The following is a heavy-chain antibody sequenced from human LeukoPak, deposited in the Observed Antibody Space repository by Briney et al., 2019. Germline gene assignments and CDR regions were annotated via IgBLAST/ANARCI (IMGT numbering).Heavy chain of an antibody. CDR3: AKDYLLLPYYYYMDV. CDR1: GFTFSSHW. CDR2: IKQDRSEK. Sequence: PGGSLRLSCAASGFTFSSHWMSWVRQAPGKGLEWMAKIKQDRSEKYYLDSVKGRFTISRDNAKNSLYLQMNSLRAEDTAVYYCAKDYLLLPYYYYMDVWGKGTTVTVSS. V-gene: IGHV3-7*01. J-gene: IGHJ6*03. D-gene: IGHD3-22*01.